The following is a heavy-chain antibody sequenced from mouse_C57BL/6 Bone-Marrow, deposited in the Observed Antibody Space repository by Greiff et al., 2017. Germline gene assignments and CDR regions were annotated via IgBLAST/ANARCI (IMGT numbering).Heavy chain of an antibody. D-gene: IGHD2-5*01. CDR2: IDPSDSET. CDR1: GYNFTSYW. CDR3: ATSDYSNGDSFAY. Sequence: QVQLQQPGAELVRPGSSVKLSCKASGYNFTSYWMHWVKQRPIQGLEWIGNIDPSDSETHYNQKFKDKATLTVDKSSSTAYMQRSSLTSEDSAFYYCATSDYSNGDSFAYWGQGTPVTVSA. V-gene: IGHV1-52*01. J-gene: IGHJ3*01.